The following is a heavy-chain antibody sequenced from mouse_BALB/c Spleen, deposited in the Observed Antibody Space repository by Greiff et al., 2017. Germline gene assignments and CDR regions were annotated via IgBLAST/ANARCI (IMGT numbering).Heavy chain of an antibody. CDR3: ARDGGAGNSFFDY. V-gene: IGHV2-6-7*01. CDR1: GFSLTGYG. CDR2: IWGDGST. D-gene: IGHD2-1*01. Sequence: VKLQESGPGLVAPSQSLSITCTVSGFSLTGYGVNWVRQPPGKGLEWLGMIWGDGSTDYNSALKSRLSISKDNSKSQVFLKMNSLQTDDTARYYCARDGGAGNSFFDYWGQGTTLTVSS. J-gene: IGHJ2*01.